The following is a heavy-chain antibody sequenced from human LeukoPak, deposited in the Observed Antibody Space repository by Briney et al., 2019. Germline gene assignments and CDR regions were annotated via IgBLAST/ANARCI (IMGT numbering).Heavy chain of an antibody. Sequence: SETLSLTCTVSGGSISSYYWSWIRQPPGKGLEWIGYIYYSGSTNYNPSLKSRVTISVDTSKNQFSLKLSSVTAADTAVYYCAGYGDYVLDAFDIWGQGTMVTVSS. CDR2: IYYSGST. D-gene: IGHD4-17*01. V-gene: IGHV4-59*08. J-gene: IGHJ3*02. CDR1: GGSISSYY. CDR3: AGYGDYVLDAFDI.